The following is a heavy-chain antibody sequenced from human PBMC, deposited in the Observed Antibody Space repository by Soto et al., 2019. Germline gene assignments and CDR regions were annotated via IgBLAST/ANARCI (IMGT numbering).Heavy chain of an antibody. Sequence: GASVKVSCKASGYTFTSYGISWVRQAPGQGLEWMGWISAYNGNTNYAQKLQGRVTMTTDTSTSTAYMELRSLRSDDTAVYYCARTEYNSSSSYNWFDPWGQGTLVTVSS. V-gene: IGHV1-18*01. D-gene: IGHD6-6*01. CDR2: ISAYNGNT. CDR3: ARTEYNSSSSYNWFDP. J-gene: IGHJ5*02. CDR1: GYTFTSYG.